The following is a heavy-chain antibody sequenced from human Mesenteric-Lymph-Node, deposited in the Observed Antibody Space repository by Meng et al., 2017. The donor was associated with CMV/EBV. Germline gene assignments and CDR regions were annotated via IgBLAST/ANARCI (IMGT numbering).Heavy chain of an antibody. CDR2: ISSSGGII. Sequence: SGFIFSDYYMSWIRQPPGQGLEWLSYISSSGGIIYYADSVKGRSIISRDNSRSSLYLQIDSLRAEDTALYYCVRDVEMGRASGAFDSWGRGTLVTVSS. V-gene: IGHV3-11*01. D-gene: IGHD5-12*01. CDR3: VRDVEMGRASGAFDS. CDR1: GFIFSDYY. J-gene: IGHJ4*02.